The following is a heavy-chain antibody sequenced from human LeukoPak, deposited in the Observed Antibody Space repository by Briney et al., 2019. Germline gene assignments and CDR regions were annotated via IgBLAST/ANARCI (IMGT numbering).Heavy chain of an antibody. CDR3: AGRGHRYSRD. CDR1: GDSVSSGY. D-gene: IGHD2-15*01. J-gene: IGHJ1*01. Sequence: SETLSLTCTVFGDSVSSGYWTWIRQSPGKGLEWIGYISDSDITDYNPSLKSRLTISVDTSNNQFSLNLNSVTAADTAVYYCAGRGHRYSRDWGQGILVTVSS. V-gene: IGHV4-4*09. CDR2: ISDSDIT.